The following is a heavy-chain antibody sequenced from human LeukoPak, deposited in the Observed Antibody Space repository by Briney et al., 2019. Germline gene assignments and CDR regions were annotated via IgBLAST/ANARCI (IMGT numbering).Heavy chain of an antibody. CDR3: ARAPNYDILTGYYVR. CDR1: GFTFSSYE. Sequence: GGSLRLSCAASGFTFSSYETNWVRQAPGKGLEWVSYISSSGSTIYYADSVKGRFTISRDNAKNSLYLQMNSLRAEDTAVYYCARAPNYDILTGYYVRWGQGTLVTVSS. D-gene: IGHD3-9*01. J-gene: IGHJ4*02. V-gene: IGHV3-48*03. CDR2: ISSSGSTI.